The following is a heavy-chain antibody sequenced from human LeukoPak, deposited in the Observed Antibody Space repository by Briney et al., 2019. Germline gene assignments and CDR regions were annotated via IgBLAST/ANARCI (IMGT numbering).Heavy chain of an antibody. V-gene: IGHV4-34*12. CDR1: GGSFSGYY. CDR3: ARDKDLRFDY. Sequence: SETLSLTCAVYGGSFSGYYWSWIRQTPGKGLEWIGEIIHSGSTNYNPSLKSRVTISVDTSKNQFSLKLSSVTAADTAVYYCARDKDLRFDYWGQGTLVTVSS. CDR2: IIHSGST. J-gene: IGHJ4*02.